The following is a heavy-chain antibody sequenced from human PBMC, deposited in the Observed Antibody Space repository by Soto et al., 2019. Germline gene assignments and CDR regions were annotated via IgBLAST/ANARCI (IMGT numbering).Heavy chain of an antibody. Sequence: EVQLLESAGGLVQPGGSLRLSCAASGFTFSNYAMCWVRQAPGKGLEWVSTFTRSGSTPYADSVRGRFTISRDNSKNTLYLQRDSLRAEDTAVYYCVREFAPGSPNYDYWGLGTLVTVSS. CDR2: FTRSGST. CDR1: GFTFSNYA. CDR3: VREFAPGSPNYDY. V-gene: IGHV3-23*01. D-gene: IGHD3-10*01. J-gene: IGHJ4*02.